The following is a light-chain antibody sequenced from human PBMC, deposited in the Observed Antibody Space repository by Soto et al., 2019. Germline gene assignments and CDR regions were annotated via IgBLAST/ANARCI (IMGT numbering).Light chain of an antibody. CDR1: SSDVGSYNL. Sequence: SALTQPASVSGSPGQSITISCTGTSSDVGSYNLVSWYQQHPGKAPKVMIYEVSKWPSGVPNHFSGSKSGNTASLTISGLQAEDEADYYCCSYAGSNTYVLGTGTKGTVL. CDR3: CSYAGSNTYV. V-gene: IGLV2-23*02. J-gene: IGLJ1*01. CDR2: EVS.